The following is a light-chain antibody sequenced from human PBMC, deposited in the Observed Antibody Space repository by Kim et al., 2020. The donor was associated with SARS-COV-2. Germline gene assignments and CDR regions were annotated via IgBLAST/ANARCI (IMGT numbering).Light chain of an antibody. CDR2: EDD. CDR3: QSYNRDNVI. Sequence: GKPVTISCPRSSGSIDDNYVQWYQQRPGVVPTTVIYEDDQRPSGVSDRFSGSIDNSSNSASLTISGLRTEDEADYYCQSYNRDNVIFGGGTQLTVL. V-gene: IGLV6-57*03. J-gene: IGLJ2*01. CDR1: SGSIDDNY.